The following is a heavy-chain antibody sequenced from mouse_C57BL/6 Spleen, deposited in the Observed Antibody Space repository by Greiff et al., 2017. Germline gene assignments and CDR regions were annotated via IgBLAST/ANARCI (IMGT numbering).Heavy chain of an antibody. CDR2: ISDGGSYT. Sequence: EVLLVESGGGLVKPGGSLKLSCAASGFTFSSYAMSWVRQTPEKRLEWVATISDGGSYTYYPDNVKGRFTISRDNAKNNRYLQMSHLKPEDMAMFYCARDPLRVTTHWYFDVWGTGTPVTVSA. CDR1: GFTFSSYA. CDR3: ARDPLRVTTHWYFDV. D-gene: IGHD2-3*01. J-gene: IGHJ1*03. V-gene: IGHV5-4*01.